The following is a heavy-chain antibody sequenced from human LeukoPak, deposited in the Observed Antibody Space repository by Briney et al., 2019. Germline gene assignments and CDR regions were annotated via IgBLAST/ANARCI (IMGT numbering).Heavy chain of an antibody. J-gene: IGHJ4*02. CDR2: IIPIFGTA. Sequence: SVKVSCKASGYTFTSYGISWVRQAPGQGLEWMGRIIPIFGTANYAQKFQGRVTITTDESTSTAYMELSSLRSEDTAVYYCARDLAPRNYGGNSPFDYWGQGTLVTVSS. V-gene: IGHV1-69*05. D-gene: IGHD4-23*01. CDR3: ARDLAPRNYGGNSPFDY. CDR1: GYTFTSYG.